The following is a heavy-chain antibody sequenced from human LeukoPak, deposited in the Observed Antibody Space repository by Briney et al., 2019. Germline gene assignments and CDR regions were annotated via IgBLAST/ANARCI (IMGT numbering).Heavy chain of an antibody. CDR1: GGSISNYY. V-gene: IGHV4-4*07. CDR2: IYTSGNT. CDR3: AKDSGDSSEWLDAFDI. J-gene: IGHJ3*02. Sequence: SETLSLTCTVSGGSISNYYWRWLRQPAGKGLVWIGRIYTSGNTIYNPSLKSRVTMSVDTSKNQFSLKLTSVTAADTALYYCAKDSGDSSEWLDAFDIWGQGTMVTVSS. D-gene: IGHD6-19*01.